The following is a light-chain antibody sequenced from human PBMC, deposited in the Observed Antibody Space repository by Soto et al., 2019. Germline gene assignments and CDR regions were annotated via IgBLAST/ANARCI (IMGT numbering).Light chain of an antibody. CDR1: QSVSSN. CDR3: QQYNKWPPT. J-gene: IGKJ1*01. Sequence: EIVMTQSPATLSVSPGERATLSCRASQSVSSNLAWYQQKPGQAPRLLIYGASTRVTAIPARFSGSGSGTEFTLTISSLQSEDFAVYYCQQYNKWPPTFGQGTKVEIK. CDR2: GAS. V-gene: IGKV3-15*01.